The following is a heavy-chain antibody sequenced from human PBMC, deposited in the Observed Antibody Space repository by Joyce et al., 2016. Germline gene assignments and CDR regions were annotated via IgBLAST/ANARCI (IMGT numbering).Heavy chain of an antibody. CDR2: ISPMLGTA. CDR3: ARDGCSSGTCYSVWLDP. V-gene: IGHV1-69*01. Sequence: QVQLVQSGAEVKRPGSSVKVACKASGGTFSSFPINWMRQAPGQGLEWMGEISPMLGTATDARKFQDRLLNTANESRNAIYMELNTLTVDDTALYDCARDGCSSGTCYSVWLDPWGQGTLVIVSS. J-gene: IGHJ5*02. CDR1: GGTFSSFP. D-gene: IGHD2-15*01.